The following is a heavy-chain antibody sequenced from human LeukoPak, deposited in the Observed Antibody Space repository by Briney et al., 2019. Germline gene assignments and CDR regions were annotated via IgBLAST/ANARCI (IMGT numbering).Heavy chain of an antibody. D-gene: IGHD6-6*01. CDR1: GFTFTSYA. J-gene: IGHJ3*02. CDR2: ISGSGDSTYYEST. V-gene: IGHV3-23*01. Sequence: GGSLRLPCAASGFTFTSYAMSWVRQAPGKGLEWVSAISGSGDSTYYESTYYAVSVKGRFTISRDNSKNMLYLQMNSLRAEDTAVYYCAKDRGVAARHGFDIWGQGTMVTVSS. CDR3: AKDRGVAARHGFDI.